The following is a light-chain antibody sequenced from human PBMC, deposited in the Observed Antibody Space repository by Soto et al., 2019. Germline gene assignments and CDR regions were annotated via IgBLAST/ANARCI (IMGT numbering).Light chain of an antibody. CDR2: DAS. J-gene: IGKJ4*01. Sequence: EIVLTQSPTTLSLSPGDRATLSCRASQSLSSSLACYRHQPGQAPRLLIYDASSRATGIPVRFSGSGSGTHCPLTISSRQPEDCGVYYWQHRSNWPSVTFGGGTKVEIK. CDR1: QSLSSS. CDR3: QHRSNWPSVT. V-gene: IGKV3-11*01.